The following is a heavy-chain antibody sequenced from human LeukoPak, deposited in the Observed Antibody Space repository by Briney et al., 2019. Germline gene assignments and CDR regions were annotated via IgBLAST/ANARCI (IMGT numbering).Heavy chain of an antibody. CDR3: ARMNREGIQPPFDY. V-gene: IGHV1-2*02. Sequence: GASVKVSCKASGYTFTGYYMHWVRQAPGQGLEWMGWINPNSGGTNYAQKFQGRVTVTRDTSISTAYMELSRLRSDDTAVYYCARMNREGIQPPFDYWGQGTLVTVSS. CDR2: INPNSGGT. CDR1: GYTFTGYY. J-gene: IGHJ4*02. D-gene: IGHD5-18*01.